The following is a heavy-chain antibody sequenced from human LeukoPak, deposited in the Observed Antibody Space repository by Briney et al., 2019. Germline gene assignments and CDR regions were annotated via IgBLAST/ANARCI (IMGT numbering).Heavy chain of an antibody. J-gene: IGHJ4*02. V-gene: IGHV1-69*06. CDR3: AREEWNLQYSGYDWTYYFDY. CDR2: IIPIFGTA. CDR1: GGTFSSYA. D-gene: IGHD5-12*01. Sequence: SVKVSCKASGGTFSSYAISWVRQAPGQGLGWMGGIIPIFGTANYAQKFQGRVTITADKSTSTAYMELSSLRSEDTAVYYCAREEWNLQYSGYDWTYYFDYWGQGTLVTVSS.